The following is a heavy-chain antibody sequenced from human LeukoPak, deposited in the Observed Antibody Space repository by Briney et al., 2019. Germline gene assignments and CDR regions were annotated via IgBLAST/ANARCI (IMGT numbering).Heavy chain of an antibody. CDR2: IIPIFGTA. Sequence: SVKVSCKASGGTFSSYAISWVRQAPGQGLEWMGGIIPIFGTANYAQKFQGRVTITADESTSTAYMELSSLRSGDTAVYYCARVGGSLGNAFDIWGQGTMVTVSS. CDR1: GGTFSSYA. V-gene: IGHV1-69*01. CDR3: ARVGGSLGNAFDI. J-gene: IGHJ3*02. D-gene: IGHD1-26*01.